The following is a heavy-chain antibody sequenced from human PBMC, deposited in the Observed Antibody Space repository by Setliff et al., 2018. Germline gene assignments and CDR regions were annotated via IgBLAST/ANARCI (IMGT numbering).Heavy chain of an antibody. D-gene: IGHD3-3*01. CDR2: IHHRGST. V-gene: IGHV4-38-2*01. Sequence: PSETLSLTCAVSGYSISSGYYWGWIRQPPGKGLEWIGSIHHRGSTYYNPSLKSRVTTLVDTSKNHFSLKLSSVTAADTAVYYCARSRSNFWSGYFNWFDPWGQGTLVTVSS. CDR1: GYSISSGYY. J-gene: IGHJ5*02. CDR3: ARSRSNFWSGYFNWFDP.